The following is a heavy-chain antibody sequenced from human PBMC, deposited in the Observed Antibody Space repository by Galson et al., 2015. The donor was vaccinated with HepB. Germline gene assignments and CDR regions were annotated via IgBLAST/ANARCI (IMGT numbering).Heavy chain of an antibody. D-gene: IGHD3-9*01. CDR1: GYTFTTYG. CDR3: ARGWGTYYDIFTGDRRPYDNGMDV. Sequence: SVKVSCKASGYTFTTYGINWVRQAPGQGLEWMGWISGYNGDTNSAQKFQGRVTMTTDTSTNTAYMELRSLRSDDTAVYYCARGWGTYYDIFTGDRRPYDNGMDVWGRGTTVTVSS. CDR2: ISGYNGDT. J-gene: IGHJ6*02. V-gene: IGHV1-18*04.